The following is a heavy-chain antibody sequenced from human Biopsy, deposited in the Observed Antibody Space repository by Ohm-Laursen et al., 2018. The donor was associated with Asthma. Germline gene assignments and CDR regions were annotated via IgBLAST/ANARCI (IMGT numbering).Heavy chain of an antibody. Sequence: SVKVSCKSLGGTFNTYVIGWVQQAPGQGLEWMGGINSVFGTTTYPQKFQDRVTITADDSASTVYMELSSLRSEDTAVYYCARKAGSCISRTCYSLDFWGQGTLVTVSS. CDR1: GGTFNTYV. J-gene: IGHJ4*02. CDR2: INSVFGTT. V-gene: IGHV1-69*13. D-gene: IGHD2-2*01. CDR3: ARKAGSCISRTCYSLDF.